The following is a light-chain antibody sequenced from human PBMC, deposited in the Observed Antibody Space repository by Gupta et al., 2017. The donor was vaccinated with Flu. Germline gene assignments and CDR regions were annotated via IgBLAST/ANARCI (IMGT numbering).Light chain of an antibody. CDR1: QSVSSSY. CDR2: GAS. Sequence: GTLSLSPGERATLSCRASQSVSSSYLAWYQQKPGQAPRLLIHGASTRATGIPDRFSGSGSGTDFTLTISRLEPEDFAVYYCQQYGSSPETFGQGTKVEIK. V-gene: IGKV3-20*01. J-gene: IGKJ1*01. CDR3: QQYGSSPET.